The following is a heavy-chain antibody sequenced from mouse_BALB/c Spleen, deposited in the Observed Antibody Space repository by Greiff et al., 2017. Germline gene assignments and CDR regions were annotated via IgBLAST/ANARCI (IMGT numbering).Heavy chain of an antibody. J-gene: IGHJ4*01. CDR1: GFSLTGYG. Sequence: VQRVESGPGLVAPSQSLSITCTVSGFSLTGYGVNWVRQPPGKGLEWLGMIWGDGSTDYNSALKSRLSNSKDNSENQVFLKMNSLQTDDTARYYGASRDGYGGDYAMDYWGQGTSVTVSS. V-gene: IGHV2-6-7*01. CDR3: ASRDGYGGDYAMDY. CDR2: IWGDGST. D-gene: IGHD2-3*01.